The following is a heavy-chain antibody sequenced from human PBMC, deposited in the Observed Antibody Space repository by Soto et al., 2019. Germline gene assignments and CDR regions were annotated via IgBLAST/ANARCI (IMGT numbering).Heavy chain of an antibody. V-gene: IGHV1-69*06. CDR1: GDTFSNYS. CDR2: VLPMFGRT. Sequence: QVQLVQSGAELKKPGSSVKVSCKASGDTFSNYSISWVRQAPGQGLEWMGGVLPMFGRTNYAQKFQGRVTISADKSTDTVYLELSSLRSDDTAVYFCARVVAVGTVYVMDVWGQGTTVTVSS. J-gene: IGHJ6*02. CDR3: ARVVAVGTVYVMDV. D-gene: IGHD2-15*01.